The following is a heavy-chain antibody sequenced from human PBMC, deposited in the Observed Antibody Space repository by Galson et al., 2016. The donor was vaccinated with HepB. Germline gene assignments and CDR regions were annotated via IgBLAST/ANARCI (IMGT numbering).Heavy chain of an antibody. CDR1: GYMFISYY. Sequence: SVKVSCKASGYMFISYYMHWVRQAPGQGLEWMGMINPSGGSASYAQKFHGRVTMTRDMSTSTFYMELRGLRSEDTAVYYCARGSRRVTTFDYWGQGTLVTVSS. V-gene: IGHV1-46*01. CDR2: INPSGGSA. J-gene: IGHJ4*02. CDR3: ARGSRRVTTFDY. D-gene: IGHD4-17*01.